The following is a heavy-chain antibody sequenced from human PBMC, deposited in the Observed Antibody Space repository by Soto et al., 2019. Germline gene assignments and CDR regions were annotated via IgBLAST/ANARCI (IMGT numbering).Heavy chain of an antibody. D-gene: IGHD3-16*02. V-gene: IGHV3-30*18. J-gene: IGHJ4*02. CDR3: AKALGELSPDSYDY. CDR1: GFTFSYYA. Sequence: QVQLVESGGGVVQPGRSLRLSCAASGFTFSYYAMHWVRQAPGKGLEWVAVISYDGSEKYYADSVKGRFTISRDNSKNTLCLQMNSLRADDTAVYYCAKALGELSPDSYDYWGQGTLITVSS. CDR2: ISYDGSEK.